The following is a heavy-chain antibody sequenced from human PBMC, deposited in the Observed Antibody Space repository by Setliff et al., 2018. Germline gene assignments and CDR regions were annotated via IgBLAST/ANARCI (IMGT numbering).Heavy chain of an antibody. V-gene: IGHV4-4*07. CDR1: GGSISSYY. D-gene: IGHD6-19*01. CDR2: IYIGGSA. Sequence: SETLSLTCTVSGGSISSYYCRWIRQPAGKGLEWIGHIYIGGSANYNPSLKSRVTMSIDTSKNQFSLKLNSVTAADMAVYYCAREQWLDQPGYYDMEVWAKGNRVTVSS. CDR3: AREQWLDQPGYYDMEV. J-gene: IGHJ6*03.